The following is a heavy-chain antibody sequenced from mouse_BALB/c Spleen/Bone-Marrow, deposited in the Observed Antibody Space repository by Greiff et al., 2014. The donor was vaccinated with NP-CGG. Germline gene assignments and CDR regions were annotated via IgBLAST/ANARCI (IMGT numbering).Heavy chain of an antibody. Sequence: VQRVESGAELVKPGTSVKMSCKASGYTFTSYWMHWVKQRPGQGLEWIGDIYPGSDSTNYNEKFKCKATLTVDTSSSTAYMRLSTLTSEDSAVYYCAREKDWVFDYWGQGTTLTVSS. CDR2: IYPGSDST. CDR3: AREKDWVFDY. D-gene: IGHD4-1*01. J-gene: IGHJ2*01. CDR1: GYTFTSYW. V-gene: IGHV1-55*01.